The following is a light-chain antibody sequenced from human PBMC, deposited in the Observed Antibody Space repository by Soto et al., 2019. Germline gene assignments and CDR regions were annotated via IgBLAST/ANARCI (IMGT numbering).Light chain of an antibody. V-gene: IGKV3D-20*02. CDR2: SAS. J-gene: IGKJ5*01. CDR1: QSVRSNS. CDR3: HQRQYWPPIT. Sequence: VLAQSPATLSLSPWGRAALSCMASQSVRSNSLAWYQQTPGQAPRLLIYSASSRATGIADTFSGGGSGTDFTLTISSLEPEDFAVYYCHQRQYWPPITCGQGTRRE.